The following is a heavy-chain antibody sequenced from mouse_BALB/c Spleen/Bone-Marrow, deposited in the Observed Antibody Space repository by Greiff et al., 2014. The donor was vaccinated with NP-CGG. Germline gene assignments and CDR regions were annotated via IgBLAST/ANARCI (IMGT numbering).Heavy chain of an antibody. CDR3: TRSDGYYVPHWYFDV. CDR1: GYTFTSYY. Sequence: VQLQQSGAEPVKPGASVKLSCKASGYTFTSYYMYWVKQRPGQGLEWIGEINPSNGGTNFNEKFKSKATLTVDKSSSTAYMQLSSLTSEDSAVYYCTRSDGYYVPHWYFDVWGAGATVTVSS. J-gene: IGHJ1*01. D-gene: IGHD2-3*01. CDR2: INPSNGGT. V-gene: IGHV1S81*02.